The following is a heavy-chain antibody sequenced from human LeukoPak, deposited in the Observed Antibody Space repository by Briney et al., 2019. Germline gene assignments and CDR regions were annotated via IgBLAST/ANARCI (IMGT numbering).Heavy chain of an antibody. V-gene: IGHV3-30*02. Sequence: PGGSLRLSCEVSGFTFSAYGIHWVRQSPGKGLEWAAFVRYEGRDKFYADSVKGRFIVSKDNSRTTLQLQMNSLRSEDTAVYFCARGGARDIWYFAYWGQGIRVTVSS. CDR2: VRYEGRDK. J-gene: IGHJ4*02. CDR3: ARGGARDIWYFAY. CDR1: GFTFSAYG. D-gene: IGHD2-21*01.